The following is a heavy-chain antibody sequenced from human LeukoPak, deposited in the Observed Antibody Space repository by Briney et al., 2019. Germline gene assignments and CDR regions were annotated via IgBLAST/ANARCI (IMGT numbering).Heavy chain of an antibody. V-gene: IGHV1-69*04. CDR1: GGTFSSYA. CDR3: AAPAPSGPDQAAPGTDY. J-gene: IGHJ4*02. Sequence: SVKVSCKASGGTFSSYAISWVRQAPGQGLEWMGRIIPILGIANYAQKFQGRVTITADKSTSTAYMELSSLRSEDTAVYYCAAPAPSGPDQAAPGTDYWGQGTLVTVSS. D-gene: IGHD6-13*01. CDR2: IIPILGIA.